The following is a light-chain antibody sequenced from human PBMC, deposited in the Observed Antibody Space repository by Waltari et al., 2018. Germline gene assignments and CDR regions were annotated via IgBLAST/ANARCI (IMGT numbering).Light chain of an antibody. CDR1: QTLLYNSNNKNY. V-gene: IGKV4-1*01. CDR2: WAS. Sequence: DIVMTQSPDSLAVSLGERATINCKSSQTLLYNSNNKNYLAWYQQKPGQPPQLLVYWASILYSGVPDRFSGSGSGTDFTLTISSLQAEDVAVYYCQQYYTTPYTVGQGTKLEIK. J-gene: IGKJ2*01. CDR3: QQYYTTPYT.